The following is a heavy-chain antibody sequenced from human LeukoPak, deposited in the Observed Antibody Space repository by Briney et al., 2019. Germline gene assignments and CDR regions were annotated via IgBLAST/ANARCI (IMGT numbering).Heavy chain of an antibody. V-gene: IGHV1-18*01. J-gene: IGHJ4*02. Sequence: ASVKVSCKASGYTFTSYGIIWVRQAPRQGLEWMGWISAYNGNTNYAQKLQGRVTMTTDTSTSTAYMELRSLRSDDTAVYYCARERSGYYIDYWGQGTLVTVSS. CDR1: GYTFTSYG. D-gene: IGHD3-3*01. CDR2: ISAYNGNT. CDR3: ARERSGYYIDY.